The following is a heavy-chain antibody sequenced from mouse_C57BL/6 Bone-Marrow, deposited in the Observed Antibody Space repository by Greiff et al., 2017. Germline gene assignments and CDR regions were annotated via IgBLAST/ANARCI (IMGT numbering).Heavy chain of an antibody. V-gene: IGHV1-55*01. CDR3: ARPYYSNYWYFYV. J-gene: IGHJ1*03. CDR2: IYPGSGSN. D-gene: IGHD2-5*01. Sequence: QVQLQQPGAELVKPGASVKMSCKASGYTFTSYWITWVKQRPGQGLEWIGDIYPGSGSNNYNEKFKSKATLTVDTSSRSAYMQLSSLTSKDSAVYDWARPYYSNYWYFYVWGTGTTVTVSS. CDR1: GYTFTSYW.